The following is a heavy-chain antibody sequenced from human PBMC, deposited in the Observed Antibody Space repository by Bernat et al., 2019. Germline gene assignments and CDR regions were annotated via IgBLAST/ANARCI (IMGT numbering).Heavy chain of an antibody. CDR1: GFTFSTYS. CDR3: ARPLDSSRDWYFDL. Sequence: EVQLVESGGGLVQPGGSLRLSCAASGFTFSTYSMNWVRQAPGKGLEWISCISSSSSNIYYADSVKGRFTISRDNAKNSLYLQMNSLRAEDTAVYYCARPLDSSRDWYFDLWGRGTLVTVSS. D-gene: IGHD6-13*01. J-gene: IGHJ2*01. CDR2: ISSSSSNI. V-gene: IGHV3-48*01.